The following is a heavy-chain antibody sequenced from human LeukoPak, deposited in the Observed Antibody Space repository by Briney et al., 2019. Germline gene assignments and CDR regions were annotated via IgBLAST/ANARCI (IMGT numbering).Heavy chain of an antibody. CDR2: INPNTGGT. D-gene: IGHD2-2*01. J-gene: IGHJ6*02. V-gene: IGHV1-2*02. CDR3: ARDRCVASGCYEAYFYGLHV. Sequence: ASVKVSCKASGYTFSGNYIQWVRQAPGQGLEWMGWINPNTGGTTYAQKFQGRVTMTRDTSISTAYMELSRLTSDDTAVYYCARDRCVASGCYEAYFYGLHVWGQGTTVTVSS. CDR1: GYTFSGNY.